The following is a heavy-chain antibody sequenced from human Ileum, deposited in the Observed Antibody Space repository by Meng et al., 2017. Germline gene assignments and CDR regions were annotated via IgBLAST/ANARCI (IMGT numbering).Heavy chain of an antibody. CDR2: AST. V-gene: IGHV4-61*08. CDR3: ARDHMGSLDY. J-gene: IGHJ4*02. Sequence: QVQLHGSGPGLVRLSETLSLTCTVSGGSVSRAGYQWGWIRQPPGKGLEWIGYASTNYNPSLKSRVTISLDTSRNQFSLSLSSVTAADTAVYYCARDHMGSLDYWGQGILVTVSS. CDR1: GGSVSRAGYQ. D-gene: IGHD1-26*01.